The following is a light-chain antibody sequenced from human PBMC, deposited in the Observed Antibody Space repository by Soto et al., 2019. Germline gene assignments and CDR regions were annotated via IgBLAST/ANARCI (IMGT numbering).Light chain of an antibody. Sequence: QSALTQPPSASGSPGESVTMSCTGTSRDVGAYVYVSWFQQHSGKAPKLIIFEVNKRPSGVPDRFSGSRSGDTASLTVSGLQIDDEADYYCSSYAGNNRMVFGGGTKLTV. V-gene: IGLV2-8*01. J-gene: IGLJ2*01. CDR1: SRDVGAYVY. CDR2: EVN. CDR3: SSYAGNNRMV.